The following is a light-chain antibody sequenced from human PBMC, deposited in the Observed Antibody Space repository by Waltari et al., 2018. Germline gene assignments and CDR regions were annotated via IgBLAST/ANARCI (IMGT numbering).Light chain of an antibody. CDR2: TAS. CDR3: QQTYSIPLT. Sequence: DIQMTQSPSSLSASVGDRVTITCRASQSISTYLNWYQQKPGKAPKLLIYTASTLQSGVPSRFSGSGSGTDFTLTISRLQPEDFSTFYCQQTYSIPLTFGGGTNVEIK. CDR1: QSISTY. J-gene: IGKJ4*01. V-gene: IGKV1-39*01.